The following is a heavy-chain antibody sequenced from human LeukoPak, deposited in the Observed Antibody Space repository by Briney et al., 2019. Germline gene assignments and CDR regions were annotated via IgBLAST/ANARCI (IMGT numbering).Heavy chain of an antibody. V-gene: IGHV1-69*13. CDR1: GYTFTSYG. D-gene: IGHD6-13*01. J-gene: IGHJ6*02. CDR3: ATIAAAGASNYYGMDV. CDR2: IIPIFGTE. Sequence: ASVKVSCKASGYTFTSYGISWVRQAPGQGLEWMGGIIPIFGTENYAQKFQGRVTITADESTSTAYMELSSLRSEDTAVYYCATIAAAGASNYYGMDVWGQGTTVTVSS.